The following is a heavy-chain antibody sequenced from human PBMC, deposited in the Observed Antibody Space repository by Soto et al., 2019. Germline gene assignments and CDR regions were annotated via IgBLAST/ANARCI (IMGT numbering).Heavy chain of an antibody. CDR1: GGSISSYY. CDR2: IYYSGST. V-gene: IGHV4-59*08. D-gene: IGHD3-16*01. J-gene: IGHJ6*03. Sequence: PSETLSLTCTVSGGSISSYYWSWIRQPPGKGLEWIGYIYYSGSTNYNPSLKSRVTISVDTSKNQFSLKLSSVTAADTAVYYCARSLGPQGAYLDVWGKGTTVTVSS. CDR3: ARSLGPQGAYLDV.